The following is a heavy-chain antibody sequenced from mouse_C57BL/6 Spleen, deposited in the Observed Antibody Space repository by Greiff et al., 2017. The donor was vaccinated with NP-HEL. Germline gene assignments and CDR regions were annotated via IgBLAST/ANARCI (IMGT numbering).Heavy chain of an antibody. V-gene: IGHV1-52*01. CDR3: ERYTTEYYAMDY. CDR1: GYTFTSYW. D-gene: IGHD1-1*01. J-gene: IGHJ4*01. Sequence: QVQLQQPGAELVRPGSSVKLSCKASGYTFTSYWMHWVKQRPIQGLEWIGNIDPSDSETHYNQKFKDKATLTVDKSSSTAYMQLSSLTSEDSAVYYCERYTTEYYAMDYWGQGTSVTVSS. CDR2: IDPSDSET.